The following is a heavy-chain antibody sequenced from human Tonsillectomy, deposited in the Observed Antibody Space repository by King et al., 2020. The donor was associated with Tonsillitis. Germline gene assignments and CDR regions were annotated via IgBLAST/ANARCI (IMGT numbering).Heavy chain of an antibody. J-gene: IGHJ5*02. V-gene: IGHV4-34*01. CDR2: INQSGGT. CDR1: GGSFSDYY. Sequence: VQLQQWGAVLLKPSETLSLTCTVYGGSFSDYYWSWIRQPPGKGLEWIGEINQSGGTNYNPSLKSRVAISVDTSKNQFSLKLTVVSAADTAVYYCSGGLAPPNYEFWSGYLFDPWGQGSLVTVSS. D-gene: IGHD3-3*01. CDR3: SGGLAPPNYEFWSGYLFDP.